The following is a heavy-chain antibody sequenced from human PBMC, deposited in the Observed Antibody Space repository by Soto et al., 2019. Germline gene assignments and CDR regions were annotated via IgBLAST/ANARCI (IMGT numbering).Heavy chain of an antibody. CDR3: AKERRGSRGYFDY. CDR2: ISYDGSNK. J-gene: IGHJ4*02. CDR1: GFTFSSYG. V-gene: IGHV3-30*18. Sequence: QVQLVESGGGVVQPGRSLRLSCAASGFTFSSYGMHWVRQAPGKGLEWVAVISYDGSNKYYADSVKGRFTISRDNSKNTLYLQMHSLRAEDTAVYYCAKERRGSRGYFDYWGQGTLVTVSS.